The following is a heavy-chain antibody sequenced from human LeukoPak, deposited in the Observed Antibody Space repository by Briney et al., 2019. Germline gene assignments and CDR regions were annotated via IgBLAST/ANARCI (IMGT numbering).Heavy chain of an antibody. V-gene: IGHV3-53*04. J-gene: IGHJ4*02. CDR1: GFTVSSNY. D-gene: IGHD5-12*01. Sequence: GGSLRLSCAASGFTVSSNYMSWVRQAPGKGLEWVSVIYSGGSTYYADSVKGRFTISRHNSKSTLCLQMNSLRAEDTAVYYCARGRGWLRFEYYFDYWGQGTLVTVSS. CDR3: ARGRGWLRFEYYFDY. CDR2: IYSGGST.